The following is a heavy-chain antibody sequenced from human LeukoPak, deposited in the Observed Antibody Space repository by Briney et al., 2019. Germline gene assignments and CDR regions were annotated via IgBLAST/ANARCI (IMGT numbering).Heavy chain of an antibody. CDR2: VYYSGST. CDR3: ARDMIYCSDGDCSLYTHGLDV. V-gene: IGHV4-59*01. D-gene: IGHD2-15*01. Sequence: SETLSLTCTVSGGSISSYYWSWIRQPPGKGLEWIGYVYYSGSTNYNPSLKSRVTISVDTSKNQFSLKLSSVTAADSAVYYCARDMIYCSDGDCSLYTHGLDVWGQGTTVTVSS. CDR1: GGSISSYY. J-gene: IGHJ6*02.